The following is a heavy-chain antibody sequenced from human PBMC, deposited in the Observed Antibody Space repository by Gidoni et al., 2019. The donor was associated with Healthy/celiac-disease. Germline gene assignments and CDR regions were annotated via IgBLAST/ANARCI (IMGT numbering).Heavy chain of an antibody. J-gene: IGHJ3*01. CDR3: ALPPNYYDSSGC. Sequence: QVQLVQSGAEVTNPGSSVKVSCKASGGTFSSYAISWVRQAPGQGLEWMGGIIPIFGTANYAQKFKGRVTITADESTSTAYMELSSLRYEDTAVYYCALPPNYYDSSGCWGQGTMVTVSS. D-gene: IGHD3-22*01. CDR2: IIPIFGTA. V-gene: IGHV1-69*01. CDR1: GGTFSSYA.